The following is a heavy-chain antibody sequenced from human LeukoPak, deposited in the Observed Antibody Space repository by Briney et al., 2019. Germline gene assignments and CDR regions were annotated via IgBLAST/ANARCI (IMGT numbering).Heavy chain of an antibody. V-gene: IGHV4-61*01. Sequence: NPSETLSLTCTVSGGSISSSSYYWSWIRQPPGKGLEWIGYIYYSGSTNYNPSLKSRVTISVDTSKNQFSLKLSSVTAADTAVYYCARVLYDSSGYYEVDAFDIWGQGTMVTVSS. CDR2: IYYSGST. D-gene: IGHD3-22*01. CDR3: ARVLYDSSGYYEVDAFDI. J-gene: IGHJ3*02. CDR1: GGSISSSSYY.